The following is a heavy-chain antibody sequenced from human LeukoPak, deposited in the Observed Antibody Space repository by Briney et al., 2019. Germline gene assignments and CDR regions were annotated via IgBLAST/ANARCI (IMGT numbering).Heavy chain of an antibody. V-gene: IGHV3-23*01. Sequence: GGSLRLSCAASGFTFSSYAMSWVRQAPGKGLEWVSAISGSGGSTYYADFVKGRFTISRDNSKNTLYLQMNSLRAEDTAVYYCAKRVRADPKFYYFDYWGQGTLVTVSS. CDR2: ISGSGGST. D-gene: IGHD6-19*01. J-gene: IGHJ4*02. CDR3: AKRVRADPKFYYFDY. CDR1: GFTFSSYA.